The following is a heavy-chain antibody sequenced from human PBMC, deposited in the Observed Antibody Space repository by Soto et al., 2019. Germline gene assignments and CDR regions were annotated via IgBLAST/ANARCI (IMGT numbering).Heavy chain of an antibody. D-gene: IGHD1-7*01. CDR1: GFTFSNAW. V-gene: IGHV3-15*01. CDR3: TSLAVNYSFDY. CDR2: IKSKTDGGTT. J-gene: IGHJ4*02. Sequence: GGSLRLSCAASGFTFSNAWMSWVRQAPGKGLEWVGRIKSKTDGGTTDYAAPVKGRFTISRDDSKNTLDLQMNSLKTEDTAVYYCTSLAVNYSFDYWGQGTLVTVSS.